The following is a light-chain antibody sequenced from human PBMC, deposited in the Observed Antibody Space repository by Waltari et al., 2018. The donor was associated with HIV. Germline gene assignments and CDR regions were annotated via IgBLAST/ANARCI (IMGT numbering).Light chain of an antibody. Sequence: QSALTQPASVSGSPGQSITISCTGTTSDVGGYDFVSWFQQHPGKAPHLLIYDVTSRPSGTSDRFSGSKSGATASLTISGLQAEDEADYYCGSYATNTTVIFGGGTKVTVL. CDR2: DVT. J-gene: IGLJ2*01. V-gene: IGLV2-14*03. CDR1: TSDVGGYDF. CDR3: GSYATNTTVI.